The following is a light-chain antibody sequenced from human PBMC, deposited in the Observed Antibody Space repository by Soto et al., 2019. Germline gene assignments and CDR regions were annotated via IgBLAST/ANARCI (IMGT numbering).Light chain of an antibody. V-gene: IGKV1-39*01. CDR2: AAS. Sequence: DIQMTQSPSSLSASVGDRVTITCRASQSISSYLNCYQQKPGKAPQLLIYAASSLQSGVPSRFSGRGSGTALTLTISSLQPEDFATYYCQQSYSTPQTLGQVTKVDIK. J-gene: IGKJ1*01. CDR3: QQSYSTPQT. CDR1: QSISSY.